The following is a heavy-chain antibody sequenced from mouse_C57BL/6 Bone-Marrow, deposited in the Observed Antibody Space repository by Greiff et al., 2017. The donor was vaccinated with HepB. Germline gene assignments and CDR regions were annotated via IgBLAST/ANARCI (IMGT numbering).Heavy chain of an antibody. J-gene: IGHJ4*01. CDR3: ANSNWTYYAMDY. D-gene: IGHD2-5*01. CDR2: IYPRSGNT. CDR1: GYTFTSYG. Sequence: VQLQESGAELARPGASVKLSCKASGYTFTSYGISWVKQRPGQGLEWIGEIYPRSGNTYYNEKFKGKATLTADTSSSTAYMELRSLTSEDSAVYFCANSNWTYYAMDYWGQGTSVTVSS. V-gene: IGHV1-81*01.